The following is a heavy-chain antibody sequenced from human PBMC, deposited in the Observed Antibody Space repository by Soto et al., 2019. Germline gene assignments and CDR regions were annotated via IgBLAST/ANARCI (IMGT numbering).Heavy chain of an antibody. CDR3: ARKEHDAFDI. V-gene: IGHV3-30-3*01. CDR2: ISYDGSNK. CDR1: GFTFGSYA. Sequence: VQLVEFGGGVVQPGRSLRRSCAASGFTFGSYAMHWVRQAPGKGLEWVAVISYDGSNKYYADSVKGRFTISRDNSKNTLYLQMNSLRAEDTAVYYCARKEHDAFDIWGQGTMVTVSS. J-gene: IGHJ3*02.